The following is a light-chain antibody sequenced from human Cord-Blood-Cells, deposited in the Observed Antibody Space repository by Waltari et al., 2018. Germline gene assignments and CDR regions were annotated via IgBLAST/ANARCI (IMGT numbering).Light chain of an antibody. CDR2: RNN. CDR3: AAWDDSLSGV. CDR1: SSNIGSNY. V-gene: IGLV1-47*01. J-gene: IGLJ3*02. Sequence: QSVLTQPPSASGTPGQRVTISCSGSSSNIGSNYVYWYQQLPGTAPKLLIYRNNQRPSGVPDRFSGSKSGTSASLAISGLRSEDEAEYYRAAWDDSLSGVFGGGTKLTVL.